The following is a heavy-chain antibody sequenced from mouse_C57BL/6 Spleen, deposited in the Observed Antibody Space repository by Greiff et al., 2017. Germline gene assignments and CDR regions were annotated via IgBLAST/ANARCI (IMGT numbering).Heavy chain of an antibody. CDR3: ARSPREAMDY. V-gene: IGHV1-82*01. CDR2: IYPGDGDT. Sequence: QVQLHQSGPELVKPGASVKISCKASGYAFSSSWMNWVKQRPGKGLEWIGRIYPGDGDTNYNGKFKGKATLTADKSSSTAYMQLSSLTSEDSAVYFCARSPREAMDYWGQGTSVTVSS. J-gene: IGHJ4*01. CDR1: GYAFSSSW.